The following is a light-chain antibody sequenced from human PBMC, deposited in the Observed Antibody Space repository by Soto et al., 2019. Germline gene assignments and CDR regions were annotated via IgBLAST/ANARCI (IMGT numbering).Light chain of an antibody. V-gene: IGKV3-15*01. Sequence: EIVMTQSPATRSLSPGERATLSCRASQSITRNLAWYQQSPGQAPRLLIYGASTRATGIPARFSGSVSGTDGTITISRLQTEDGAVYDCQQWVSSPATFGGGTKVDNK. CDR3: QQWVSSPAT. J-gene: IGKJ4*01. CDR2: GAS. CDR1: QSITRN.